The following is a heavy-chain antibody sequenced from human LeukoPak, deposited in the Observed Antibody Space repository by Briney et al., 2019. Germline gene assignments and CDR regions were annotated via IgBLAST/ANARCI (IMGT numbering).Heavy chain of an antibody. V-gene: IGHV1-2*02. Sequence: ASVKVSCKASGYTFTGYFVHWVRQAPGQGLEWMGWINLNSGVTNYAQKFQGSVTMTRDTSLSTVYMELNRLRSDDTAVYYCASLWFGEFQDYWGQGTLVTVSS. J-gene: IGHJ4*02. CDR3: ASLWFGEFQDY. CDR1: GYTFTGYF. CDR2: INLNSGVT. D-gene: IGHD3-10*01.